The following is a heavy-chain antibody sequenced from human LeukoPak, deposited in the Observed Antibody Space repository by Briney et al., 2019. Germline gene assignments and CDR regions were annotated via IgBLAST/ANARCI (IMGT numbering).Heavy chain of an antibody. V-gene: IGHV3-74*01. Sequence: GSLRLSCAASGFTFSSYWMHWVRQAPGKGLVWVSRIDSDGSSTSYADSVKGRFTISRDNAKNTLYLQMNSLGAEDTAVYYCASAGIAAAGYWGQGTLVTVSS. CDR3: ASAGIAAAGY. D-gene: IGHD6-13*01. CDR1: GFTFSSYW. CDR2: IDSDGSST. J-gene: IGHJ4*02.